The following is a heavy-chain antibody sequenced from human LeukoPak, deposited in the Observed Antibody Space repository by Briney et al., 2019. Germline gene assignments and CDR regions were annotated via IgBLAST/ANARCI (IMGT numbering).Heavy chain of an antibody. CDR1: GYTFTSYD. CDR3: ATEGYYDSSGYYNDY. Sequence: ASVKVSCKASGYTFTSYDTNWVRQATGQGLEWMGWMNPNSGNTGYAQKFQGRVTMTEDTSTDTAYMELSSLRSEDTAVYYCATEGYYDSSGYYNDYWGQGTLVTVSS. V-gene: IGHV1-8*01. CDR2: MNPNSGNT. J-gene: IGHJ4*02. D-gene: IGHD3-22*01.